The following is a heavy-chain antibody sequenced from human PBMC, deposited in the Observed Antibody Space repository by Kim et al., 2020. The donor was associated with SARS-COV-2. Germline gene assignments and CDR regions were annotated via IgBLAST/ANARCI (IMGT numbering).Heavy chain of an antibody. J-gene: IGHJ4*02. CDR3: ARVSGYYFDY. Sequence: STYYNPALKSRVTISVDTSKNQFSLKLSSVTAADTAVYYCARVSGYYFDYWGQGTLVTVSS. D-gene: IGHD5-12*01. V-gene: IGHV4-39*01. CDR2: ST.